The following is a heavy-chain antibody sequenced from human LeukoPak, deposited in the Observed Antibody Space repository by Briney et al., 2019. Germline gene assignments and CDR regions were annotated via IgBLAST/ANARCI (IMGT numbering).Heavy chain of an antibody. V-gene: IGHV3-64*01. Sequence: PGGSLRHSCAASGFTFSSYAMHWVRQAPGKGLEYVSAISSNGGSTYYANSVKGRFTISRDNSKNTLYLQMGSLRAEDMAVYYCARGLGDYDYVWGSPPFDYWGQGTLVTVSS. CDR1: GFTFSSYA. D-gene: IGHD3-16*01. CDR2: ISSNGGST. J-gene: IGHJ4*02. CDR3: ARGLGDYDYVWGSPPFDY.